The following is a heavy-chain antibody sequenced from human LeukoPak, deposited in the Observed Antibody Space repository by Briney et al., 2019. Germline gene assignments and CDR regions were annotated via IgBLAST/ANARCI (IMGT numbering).Heavy chain of an antibody. CDR1: GGSISSGGYY. J-gene: IGHJ4*02. Sequence: PSQTLSLTCTVSGGSISSGGYYWSWIRQHPGKGLEWIGYIYYSGSTYYNPSLKSRVTISVDTSKNQFSLKLSSVTAADTAVYHCARRNGDYAPLDYWGQGTLVTVSS. V-gene: IGHV4-31*03. CDR2: IYYSGST. D-gene: IGHD4-17*01. CDR3: ARRNGDYAPLDY.